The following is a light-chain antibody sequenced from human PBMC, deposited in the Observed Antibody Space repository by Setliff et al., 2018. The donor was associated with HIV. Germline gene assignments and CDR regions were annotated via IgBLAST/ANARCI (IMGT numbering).Light chain of an antibody. Sequence: QSALTQPASVSGSPGQSITISCTGTSSDVGGYNYVSWYQQHPGKAPKLMIYEVSKRPSGVSNRLSGSRSGKTASLTISGLQAEDEADYYCCSYAGSNDVVFGGGTKVTVL. V-gene: IGLV2-23*02. CDR2: EVS. J-gene: IGLJ2*01. CDR3: CSYAGSNDVV. CDR1: SSDVGGYNY.